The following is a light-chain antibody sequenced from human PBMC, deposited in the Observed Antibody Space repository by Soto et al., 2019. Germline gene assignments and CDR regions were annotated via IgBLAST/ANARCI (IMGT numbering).Light chain of an antibody. CDR3: QQRQYWPPIT. CDR2: DAS. CDR1: LNVNSY. V-gene: IGKV3-11*01. J-gene: IGKJ5*01. Sequence: LTQSPATLSLSPEERATLSCRASLNVNSYLAWYQQKPGQAPRLLIYDASNRAAGIPARFSGSGSGTDFTLTISSLEPEDFAIYYCQQRQYWPPITFGQGTRLEIK.